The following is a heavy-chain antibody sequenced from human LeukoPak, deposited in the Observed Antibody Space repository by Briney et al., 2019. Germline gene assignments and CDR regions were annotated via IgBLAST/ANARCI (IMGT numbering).Heavy chain of an antibody. CDR2: INSDGSST. J-gene: IGHJ5*02. V-gene: IGHV3-74*01. D-gene: IGHD3-10*01. CDR3: AKDPLTTYYYGSGSPDNWFDP. CDR1: GFTFSSYW. Sequence: PGGSLRLSCAASGFTFSSYWMHWVRQAPGKGLVWVSRINSDGSSTSYADSVKGRFTISRDNSKNTLYLQMNSLRAEDTAVYYCAKDPLTTYYYGSGSPDNWFDPWGQGTLVTVSS.